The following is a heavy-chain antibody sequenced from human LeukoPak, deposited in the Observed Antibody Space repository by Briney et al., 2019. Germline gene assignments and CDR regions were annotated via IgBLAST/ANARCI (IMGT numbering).Heavy chain of an antibody. D-gene: IGHD6-13*01. V-gene: IGHV3-11*04. CDR1: GFTFSDYY. J-gene: IGHJ4*02. CDR2: ISSSGSTI. Sequence: GGSLRLSCAASGFTFSDYYMSWIRQAPGKGLEWVSYISSSGSTIYYADSVKGRSTISRDNSKNTLYLQLNSLRAEDTAVYYCATERDSSWTFDSWGQGTLVTVSS. CDR3: ATERDSSWTFDS.